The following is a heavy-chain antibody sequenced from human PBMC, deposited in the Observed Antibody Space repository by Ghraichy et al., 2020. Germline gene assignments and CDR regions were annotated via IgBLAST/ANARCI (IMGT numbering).Heavy chain of an antibody. V-gene: IGHV4-59*01. D-gene: IGHD6-6*01. Sequence: LSLTCTVSGGSISSYYWSWIRQPPGKGLEWIGYIYYSGSTNYNPSLKSRVTISVDTSKNQFSLKLSSVTAADTAVYYCARSMAARNWFDPWGQGTLVTVSS. CDR2: IYYSGST. CDR3: ARSMAARNWFDP. J-gene: IGHJ5*02. CDR1: GGSISSYY.